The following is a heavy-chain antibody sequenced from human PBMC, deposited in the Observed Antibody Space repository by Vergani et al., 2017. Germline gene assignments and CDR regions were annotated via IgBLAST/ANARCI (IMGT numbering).Heavy chain of an antibody. CDR3: ARGSVDIVTTINYYYMDV. Sequence: QVQLVESGGGLVKPGGSLRLSCAASGFTFSDYYMSWIRQAPGKGLEWISYISSRGSTIYYADSVKGRFTISRDNAKNSLYLQMNSLRAEDTAVYYCARGSVDIVTTINYYYMDVWGKGTTVTVSS. CDR2: ISSRGSTI. J-gene: IGHJ6*03. V-gene: IGHV3-11*01. CDR1: GFTFSDYY. D-gene: IGHD5-12*01.